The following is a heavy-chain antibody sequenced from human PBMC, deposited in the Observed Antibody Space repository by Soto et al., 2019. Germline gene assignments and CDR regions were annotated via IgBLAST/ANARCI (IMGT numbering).Heavy chain of an antibody. CDR2: INIVGGAT. Sequence: EVQLLESGGGLVQPGGSLRLSCVASGFTFSNYAMSWVRQAPAKAPEWVSSINIVGGATNYADSVRGRFAMSRDDSTNTVFMQMNRLIADDTAVYYCTKNYYFDSWGQGTRVTVSS. CDR1: GFTFSNYA. J-gene: IGHJ4*02. CDR3: TKNYYFDS. V-gene: IGHV3-23*01.